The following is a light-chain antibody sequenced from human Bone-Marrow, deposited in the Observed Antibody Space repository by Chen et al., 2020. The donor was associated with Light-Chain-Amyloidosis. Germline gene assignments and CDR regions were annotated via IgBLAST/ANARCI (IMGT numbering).Light chain of an antibody. Sequence: EIVLTQSPGTLSLSPGEGANLSCRGSQTISSNYLTWYQQKFGQAPRLLIYGSSSRATGIPDRFTGSGSGTDFTLTINRLEPEDFAMYYCQQYGTSPLTFGGGTKVEIK. J-gene: IGKJ4*01. CDR1: QTISSNY. CDR2: GSS. CDR3: QQYGTSPLT. V-gene: IGKV3-20*01.